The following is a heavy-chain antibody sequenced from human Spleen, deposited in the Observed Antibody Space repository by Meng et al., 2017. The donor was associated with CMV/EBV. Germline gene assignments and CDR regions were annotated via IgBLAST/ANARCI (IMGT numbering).Heavy chain of an antibody. CDR1: GYTFTSYD. J-gene: IGHJ5*02. CDR2: MNPNSGNT. Sequence: SGYTFTSYDINWVRQDTGQGLEWMGWMNPNSGNTAYAPKFQGRLTMTRNTSINTAYMDLSSLRSEDTAVYYCARGGVVPTTIRGWFDPWGQGALVTVSS. V-gene: IGHV1-8*01. D-gene: IGHD2-2*02. CDR3: ARGGVVPTTIRGWFDP.